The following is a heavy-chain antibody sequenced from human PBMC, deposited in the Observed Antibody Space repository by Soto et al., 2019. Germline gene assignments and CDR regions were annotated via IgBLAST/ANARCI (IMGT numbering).Heavy chain of an antibody. CDR1: GGSFSGYY. V-gene: IGHV4-34*01. J-gene: IGHJ4*02. Sequence: SETLSLTCAVYGGSFSGYYLSWIRKPPGKGLEWIGEINHSGSTNYNPSLRSRVTISVDTSKSQFSLKLSSVTAADTAVYYCASEGIMWALRYWGQGTLVTVSS. CDR2: INHSGST. D-gene: IGHD1-20*01. CDR3: ASEGIMWALRY.